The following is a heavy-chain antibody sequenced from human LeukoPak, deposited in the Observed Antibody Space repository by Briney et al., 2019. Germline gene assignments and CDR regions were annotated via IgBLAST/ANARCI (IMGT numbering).Heavy chain of an antibody. D-gene: IGHD2-15*01. CDR1: GGTFSSYA. CDR2: IIPILGIA. Sequence: SVKVSCKASGGTFSSYAISWVRQAPGQGLEWMGRIIPILGIANYAQKFQGRVTITADKSTSTAYMELSSLRSEDTAVYYCARAMARDLMLHDYWGQGTLVTGSS. V-gene: IGHV1-69*04. J-gene: IGHJ4*02. CDR3: ARAMARDLMLHDY.